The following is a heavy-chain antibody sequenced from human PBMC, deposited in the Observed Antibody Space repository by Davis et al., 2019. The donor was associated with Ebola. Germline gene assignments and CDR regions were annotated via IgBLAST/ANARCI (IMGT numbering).Heavy chain of an antibody. D-gene: IGHD1-26*01. V-gene: IGHV1-69*13. J-gene: IGHJ4*02. Sequence: SSVPVSCQASRCPFSSYTITWVRQAPGQGLEWMGWVIPVFGTTNYAQKFQGRVTLTADESTSTAYMELTNLRSDDTAVYYCAREVGETKLDQWGQGTLVTVAS. CDR2: VIPVFGTT. CDR1: RCPFSSYT. CDR3: AREVGETKLDQ.